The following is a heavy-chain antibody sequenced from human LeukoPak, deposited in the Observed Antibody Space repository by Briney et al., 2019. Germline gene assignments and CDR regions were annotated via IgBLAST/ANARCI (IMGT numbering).Heavy chain of an antibody. CDR3: AKGYDSSGYYSNSHDY. V-gene: IGHV3-23*01. CDR2: ISGSGGNT. CDR1: GFTFRSYA. D-gene: IGHD3-22*01. J-gene: IGHJ4*02. Sequence: GGSLRLSCAASGFTFRSYAMSWVRQAPGKGLEWVSTISGSGGNTYYADSVKGRFTISRDNSKNTVYVQMNSLRAEDTAVYYCAKGYDSSGYYSNSHDYWGQGTPVTVSS.